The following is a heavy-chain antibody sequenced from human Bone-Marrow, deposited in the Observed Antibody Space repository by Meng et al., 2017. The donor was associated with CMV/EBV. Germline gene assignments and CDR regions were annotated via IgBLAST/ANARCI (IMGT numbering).Heavy chain of an antibody. J-gene: IGHJ5*02. CDR1: GGSFSGYY. CDR3: ARGTYSTSWYWFDP. Sequence: SETLSLTCGVYGGSFSGYYWSWIRQPPGKGLEWIGYIYYSGSTNYNPSLKSRVTISVDTSKNQFSLNLSSVTAADTAVYYCARGTYSTSWYWFDPWGQGTLVTVSS. V-gene: IGHV4-34*11. CDR2: IYYSGST. D-gene: IGHD6-13*01.